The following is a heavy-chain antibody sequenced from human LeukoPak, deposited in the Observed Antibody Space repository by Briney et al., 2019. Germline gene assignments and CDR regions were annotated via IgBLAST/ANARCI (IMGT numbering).Heavy chain of an antibody. J-gene: IGHJ4*02. D-gene: IGHD3-22*01. Sequence: GASVTVSCMASGYTFTSYYMHWVRQAPAQGLEWMGIINPSGGSTSYAQKFQGRVTMTRDTSTSTVHMELSSLRSEDTAVYYCARDYWGGLLAYWGQGTLVTVSS. CDR3: ARDYWGGLLAY. V-gene: IGHV1-46*01. CDR2: INPSGGST. CDR1: GYTFTSYY.